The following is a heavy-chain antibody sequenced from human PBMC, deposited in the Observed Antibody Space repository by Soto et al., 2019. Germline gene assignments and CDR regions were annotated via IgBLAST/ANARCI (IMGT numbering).Heavy chain of an antibody. J-gene: IGHJ6*02. D-gene: IGHD3-3*01. V-gene: IGHV4-59*01. CDR2: IYYSGST. CDR1: GGSISSYY. CDR3: ASGVQIYYYGMDV. Sequence: SETLSLTCTVSGGSISSYYWSWIRQPPGKGLEWIGYIYYSGSTNYNPSLKSRVTISVDTSKNQFSLKLSSVTAAGTAVYYCASGVQIYYYGMDVWGQGTTVTVSS.